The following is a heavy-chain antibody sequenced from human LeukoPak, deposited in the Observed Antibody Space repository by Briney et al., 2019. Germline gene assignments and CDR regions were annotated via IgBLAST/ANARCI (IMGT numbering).Heavy chain of an antibody. V-gene: IGHV3-23*01. Sequence: GGSLRLSCAASGFTLSSYATSWVRQAPGKGLEWVSAISGSGADTYYADSVKGRFTISRDASKNTLYLQKNSLRDEDTAVYYCAKQLDSGNYYPTGDDYWGQGTLVTVSS. J-gene: IGHJ4*02. CDR3: AKQLDSGNYYPTGDDY. CDR2: ISGSGADT. CDR1: GFTLSSYA. D-gene: IGHD3-10*01.